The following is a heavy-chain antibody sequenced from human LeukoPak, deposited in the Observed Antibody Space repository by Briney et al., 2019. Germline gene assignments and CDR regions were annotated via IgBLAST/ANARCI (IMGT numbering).Heavy chain of an antibody. CDR1: GFTFSNFA. V-gene: IGHV3-23*01. Sequence: GGSLRLSCTGSGFTFSNFAMSWVRQALGRGLEWVSAICKSGGSTFYADSVRGRFTISRDNSKNTLFLQMNSLRAEDTAVYYCARQEDHDYGDYYFDYWGQGTLVTVSS. CDR2: ICKSGGST. CDR3: ARQEDHDYGDYYFDY. D-gene: IGHD4-17*01. J-gene: IGHJ4*02.